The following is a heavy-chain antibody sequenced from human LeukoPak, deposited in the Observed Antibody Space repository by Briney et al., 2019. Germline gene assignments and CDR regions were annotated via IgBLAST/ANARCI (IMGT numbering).Heavy chain of an antibody. CDR3: ARGSPIVVVPAAIRDYYYYYYMDV. CDR2: ILQDGSEK. V-gene: IGHV3-7*03. Sequence: GGSLRLSCAASGFTFSSYWMSWVRQTPGKGLEWVAIILQDGSEKHYVASVKGRFTISRDNAKNSVYLQMNGLRAEDTAVYYCARGSPIVVVPAAIRDYYYYYYMDVWGKGTTVTVSS. J-gene: IGHJ6*03. CDR1: GFTFSSYW. D-gene: IGHD2-2*01.